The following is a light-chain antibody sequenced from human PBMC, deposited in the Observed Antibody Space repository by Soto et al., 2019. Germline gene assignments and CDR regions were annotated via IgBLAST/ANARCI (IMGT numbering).Light chain of an antibody. CDR3: QKYNSAPHT. CDR1: QDISNY. J-gene: IGKJ4*01. CDR2: AAS. Sequence: DIQMTQSPSSLSASVGDRDTFTCRASQDISNYLVWYQQKPGKAPKILIYAASTLQSGVPSRFSGSGSGTDFTLTISTLQTEDVATYYCQKYNSAPHTFGGGTKVEIK. V-gene: IGKV1-27*01.